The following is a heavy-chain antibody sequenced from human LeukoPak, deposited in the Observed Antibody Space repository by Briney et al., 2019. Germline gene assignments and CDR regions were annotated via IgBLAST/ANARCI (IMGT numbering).Heavy chain of an antibody. CDR3: AVSSSSHPNDY. CDR1: GYTFTSYG. D-gene: IGHD6-6*01. Sequence: GASVKVSCEASGYTFTSYGISWVRQAPGQGLEWMGWISAYNGNTNYAQKLQGRVTMTTDTSTSTAYMELRSLRSDDTAVYYCAVSSSSHPNDYWGQGTLVTVSS. J-gene: IGHJ4*02. CDR2: ISAYNGNT. V-gene: IGHV1-18*01.